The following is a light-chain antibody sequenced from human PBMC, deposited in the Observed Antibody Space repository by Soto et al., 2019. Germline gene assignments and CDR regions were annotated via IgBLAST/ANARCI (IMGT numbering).Light chain of an antibody. CDR2: YDS. Sequence: SYELTQPPSVSVAPGKTARITCGGNNIGSKSVHWYQQKPGQAPVLGIYYDSDRPSGIPERFSGSNSGNTATLTISRVEAGDEADYYCQVWDSSSDFVVFGGGTKLTVL. J-gene: IGLJ2*01. V-gene: IGLV3-21*04. CDR3: QVWDSSSDFVV. CDR1: NIGSKS.